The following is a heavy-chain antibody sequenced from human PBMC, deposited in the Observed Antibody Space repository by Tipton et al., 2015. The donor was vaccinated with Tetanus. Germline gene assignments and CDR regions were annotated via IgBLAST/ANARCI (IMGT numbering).Heavy chain of an antibody. V-gene: IGHV4-59*02. D-gene: IGHD3-22*01. CDR1: GGSVSGFY. CDR2: AYYSGTT. J-gene: IGHJ4*02. Sequence: LSLTCTISGGSVSGFYWGWIRQPPGKGLEWIGHAYYSGTTNYNPSLKGRVSISVDTSHDQFSLRLTSVTAADTAIYYCARFSYDSGGFYSYFDYWGRGTLVTVSS. CDR3: ARFSYDSGGFYSYFDY.